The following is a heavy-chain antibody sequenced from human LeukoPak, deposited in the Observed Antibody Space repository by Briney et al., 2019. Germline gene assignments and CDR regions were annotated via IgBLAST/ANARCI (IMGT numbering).Heavy chain of an antibody. D-gene: IGHD3-10*02. CDR3: AKDVDLFGELYFDS. CDR1: EFTFTSYG. J-gene: IGHJ4*02. CDR2: LRYDGSNR. V-gene: IGHV3-30*02. Sequence: PGGSLRLSCVASEFTFTSYGMHWVRQAPGKGLEWVAFLRYDGSNRSYADSVKGRFTISRGNSKNTLYLQMNSLRAEDTAVYYCAKDVDLFGELYFDSWGQGTLVTVSS.